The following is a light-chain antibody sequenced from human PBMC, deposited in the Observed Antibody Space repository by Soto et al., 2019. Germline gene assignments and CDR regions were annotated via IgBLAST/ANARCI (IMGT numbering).Light chain of an antibody. CDR2: LGS. V-gene: IGKV2-28*01. J-gene: IGKJ1*01. Sequence: DIVMTQSPLSLAVTPGAPASISCRSSQSPLHSNGYNYLVWYLQKPGQSPQLLISLGSQRSSGVSDRFSGSGSGTDFTLKISRVEAEDVGVYYCMQALQALRTFGQGTKVDIK. CDR3: MQALQALRT. CDR1: QSPLHSNGYNY.